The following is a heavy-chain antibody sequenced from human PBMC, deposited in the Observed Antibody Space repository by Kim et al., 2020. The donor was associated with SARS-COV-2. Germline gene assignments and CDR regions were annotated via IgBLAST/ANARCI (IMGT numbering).Heavy chain of an antibody. V-gene: IGHV4-34*01. Sequence: SETLSLTCAVYGGSFSGYYWSWIRQPPGKGLEWIGKINHSGSTNYNPSLKSRVTISVDTSKNQFSLKLSSVTAADTAVYYCARGAGEVLRFLEWLRRRWFDPWGQGTLVTVSS. D-gene: IGHD3-3*01. J-gene: IGHJ5*02. CDR1: GGSFSGYY. CDR2: INHSGST. CDR3: ARGAGEVLRFLEWLRRRWFDP.